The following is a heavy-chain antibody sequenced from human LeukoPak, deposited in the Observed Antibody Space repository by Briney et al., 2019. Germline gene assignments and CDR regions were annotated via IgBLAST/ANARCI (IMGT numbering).Heavy chain of an antibody. V-gene: IGHV1-18*04. Sequence: ASVKVSCKASGHTFTSYGISWVRQAPGQGLEWMGWISVHNGNTNYAQKLQGRVTMTTDTSTSTAYMELRSLRSDDTAVYYCARDLSYGYYLGYWGQGTLVTVSS. CDR3: ARDLSYGYYLGY. CDR2: ISVHNGNT. D-gene: IGHD5-18*01. J-gene: IGHJ4*02. CDR1: GHTFTSYG.